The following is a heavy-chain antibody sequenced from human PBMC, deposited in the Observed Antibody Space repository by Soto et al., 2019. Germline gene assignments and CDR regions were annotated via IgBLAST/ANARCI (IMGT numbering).Heavy chain of an antibody. CDR3: SKDQSYRGGYGFDF. D-gene: IGHD1-26*01. CDR2: ISGSGGST. J-gene: IGHJ4*02. Sequence: EVQLLESGGGLVQPGGSLRLSCAASGFTFSSYAMSWVRQAPGKGLEWVSAISGSGGSTYYADSVKGRFTISRDNSKKTLYLQMNSLRAQDTAVYYCSKDQSYRGGYGFDFRGQGTLVTVSS. CDR1: GFTFSSYA. V-gene: IGHV3-23*01.